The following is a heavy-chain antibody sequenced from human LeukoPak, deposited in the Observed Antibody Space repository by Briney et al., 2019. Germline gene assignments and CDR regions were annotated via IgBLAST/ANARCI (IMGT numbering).Heavy chain of an antibody. CDR3: ARLNYYGSGSYPHDY. J-gene: IGHJ4*02. CDR1: GYIFSTYW. Sequence: GESLKISCKGSGYIFSTYWISWVRQMPGKGLEWMGRIDPSDSYTKYSPSFQGLVTLSADKSISTAYLQWSSLVASDTAMYYCARLNYYGSGSYPHDYWGQGTLVTVSS. D-gene: IGHD3-10*01. CDR2: IDPSDSYT. V-gene: IGHV5-10-1*01.